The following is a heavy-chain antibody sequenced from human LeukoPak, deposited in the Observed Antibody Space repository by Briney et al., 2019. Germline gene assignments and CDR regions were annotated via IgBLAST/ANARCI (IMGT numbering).Heavy chain of an antibody. CDR1: GGSIGSYY. CDR3: ASVGYYYGMDV. Sequence: SETLSLTCTVSGGSIGSYYWSWIRQPPGKGLEWIGYIYYSGSTNYNPSLKSRVTISVDTSKNQFSLKLSSVTAADTAVYYCASVGYYYGMDVWGQGTTVTVSS. CDR2: IYYSGST. V-gene: IGHV4-59*08. J-gene: IGHJ6*02.